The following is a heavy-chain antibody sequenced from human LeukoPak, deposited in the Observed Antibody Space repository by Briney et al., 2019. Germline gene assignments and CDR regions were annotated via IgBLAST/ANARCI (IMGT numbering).Heavy chain of an antibody. CDR3: ATAARRGYSYGYDY. J-gene: IGHJ4*02. Sequence: ASVKVSCKVSGYTLTELSMHWVRQAPGEGLEWMGGFDPEDGETIYAQKFQGRVTMTEDTSTDTAYMELSSLRSEDTAVYYCATAARRGYSYGYDYWGQGTLVTVSS. V-gene: IGHV1-24*01. CDR1: GYTLTELS. D-gene: IGHD5-18*01. CDR2: FDPEDGET.